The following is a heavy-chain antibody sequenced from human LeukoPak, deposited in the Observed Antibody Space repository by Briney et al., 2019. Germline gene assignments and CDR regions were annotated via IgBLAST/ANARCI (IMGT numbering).Heavy chain of an antibody. J-gene: IGHJ4*02. CDR3: ARDRDSDYYDSSGKNFDY. D-gene: IGHD3-22*01. CDR1: GYTFTGYY. V-gene: IGHV1-2*06. Sequence: GASVKVSCKASGYTFTGYYMHWVRQAPGQGLEWMGRINPNSGGTNYAQKLQGRVTMTTDTSTSTAYMELRSLRSDDTAVYYCARDRDSDYYDSSGKNFDYWGQGTLVTVSS. CDR2: INPNSGGT.